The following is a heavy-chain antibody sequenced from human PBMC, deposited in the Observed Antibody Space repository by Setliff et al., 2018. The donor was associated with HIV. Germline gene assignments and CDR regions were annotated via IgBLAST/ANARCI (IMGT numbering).Heavy chain of an antibody. CDR3: ATDPGDRLWGAFDI. J-gene: IGHJ3*02. D-gene: IGHD3-10*01. Sequence: LRLSCAASGFIFSKSCMSWVRQAPGKGLEWVADIKRDGSQKEYGDAVKGRFTITRDKAKNSLYLQMDNLRAEDTAVYYCATDPGDRLWGAFDIWGQGTMVTVSS. V-gene: IGHV3-7*03. CDR2: IKRDGSQK. CDR1: GFIFSKSC.